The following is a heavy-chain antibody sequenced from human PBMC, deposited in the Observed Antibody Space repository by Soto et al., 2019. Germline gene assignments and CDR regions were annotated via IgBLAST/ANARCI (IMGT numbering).Heavy chain of an antibody. D-gene: IGHD6-19*01. V-gene: IGHV3-23*01. CDR3: AKTDSSAWWLDH. CDR1: GFTFDDHA. CDR2: ISGGGDST. Sequence: HPVGSLRLSCAASGFTFDDHAMHWVRLVSGRGLEWVSGISGGGDSTYYADAVKGRFTIARDNYKNILYLQMNSLRAEDTAVYYCAKTDSSAWWLDHWGQGTLVTVSS. J-gene: IGHJ4*02.